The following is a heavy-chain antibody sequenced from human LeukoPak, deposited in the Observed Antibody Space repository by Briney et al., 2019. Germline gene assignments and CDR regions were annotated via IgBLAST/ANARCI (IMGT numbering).Heavy chain of an antibody. J-gene: IGHJ3*02. CDR1: GGSISSYY. CDR3: ARVYFGAFDI. CDR2: IYYSGST. V-gene: IGHV4-59*01. D-gene: IGHD2-8*01. Sequence: PSETLSLTCTVSGGSISSYYWSRIRQPPGKGLEWIGYIYYSGSTNYNPSLKSRVTISVDTSKNQFSLKLSSVTAADTAVYYCARVYFGAFDIWGQGTMVTVSS.